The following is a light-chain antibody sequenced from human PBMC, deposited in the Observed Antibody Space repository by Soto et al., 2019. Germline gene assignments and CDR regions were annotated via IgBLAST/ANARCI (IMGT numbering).Light chain of an antibody. CDR2: GAS. CDR1: QSVNSNY. J-gene: IGKJ1*01. Sequence: EIVLTQSPGTLSLSPGDRATLSCRASQSVNSNYLAWYQRKPGQAPRLLIYGASNRATDIPYRFSASGSGADFPLPITRLEAEDFAVYYCQQYDSTPPTVGQGTKVEVK. CDR3: QQYDSTPPT. V-gene: IGKV3-20*01.